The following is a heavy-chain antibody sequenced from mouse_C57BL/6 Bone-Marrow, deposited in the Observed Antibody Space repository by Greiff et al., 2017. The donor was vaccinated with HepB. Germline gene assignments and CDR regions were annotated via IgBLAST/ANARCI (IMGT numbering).Heavy chain of an antibody. CDR1: GFTFSDYY. J-gene: IGHJ2*01. CDR3: ARQGGY. CDR2: ISNGGGST. V-gene: IGHV5-12*01. Sequence: EVMLVESGGGLVQPGGSLKLSCAASGFTFSDYYMYWVRQTPETRLEWVAYISNGGGSTYYPDTVKGRFTISRDNAKNTLYLQMSRLKSEDTAMYYCARQGGYWGQGTTLTVSS.